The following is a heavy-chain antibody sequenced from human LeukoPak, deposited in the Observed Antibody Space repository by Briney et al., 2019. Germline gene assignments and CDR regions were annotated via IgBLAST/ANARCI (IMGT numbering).Heavy chain of an antibody. CDR1: GGSISSYY. V-gene: IGHV4-59*01. CDR3: ARDAGAVAGSHYFDY. D-gene: IGHD6-19*01. CDR2: IYYSGST. J-gene: IGHJ4*02. Sequence: SETLSLTCTVSGGSISSYYWSWLRQPPGKGLEWIGYIYYSGSTNYNPSLKSRVTISVDTSKNQFSLKLSSVTAADTAVYYCARDAGAVAGSHYFDYWGQGTLVTVSS.